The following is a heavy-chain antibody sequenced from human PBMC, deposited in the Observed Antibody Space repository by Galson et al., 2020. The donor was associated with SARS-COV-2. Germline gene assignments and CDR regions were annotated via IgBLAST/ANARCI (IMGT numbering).Heavy chain of an antibody. J-gene: IGHJ4*02. CDR2: IYYSGST. Sequence: SETLSLTCTVSGGSISSYYWSWIRQPPGKGLEWIGYIYYSGSTNYNPSLKSQVTISVDTSKNQFSLKLSSVTAADTAVYYCARDEDDYGSGSYLYWGQGTLVTVSS. CDR1: GGSISSYY. D-gene: IGHD3-10*01. V-gene: IGHV4-59*01. CDR3: ARDEDDYGSGSYLY.